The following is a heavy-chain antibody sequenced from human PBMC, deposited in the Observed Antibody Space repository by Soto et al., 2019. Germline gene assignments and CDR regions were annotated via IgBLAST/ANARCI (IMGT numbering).Heavy chain of an antibody. Sequence: QVQLVESGGGVVQPGRSLRLSCAASGFTFSSYAMHWVRQAPGKGLEWVAVISYDGSNKYYADSVKGRFTISRDNSKNPLYLQMNSLSAEDTAVYYCARDPSYCGGGSCYPGYFDYWGQGTLVTVSS. CDR2: ISYDGSNK. J-gene: IGHJ4*02. D-gene: IGHD2-15*01. CDR3: ARDPSYCGGGSCYPGYFDY. CDR1: GFTFSSYA. V-gene: IGHV3-30-3*01.